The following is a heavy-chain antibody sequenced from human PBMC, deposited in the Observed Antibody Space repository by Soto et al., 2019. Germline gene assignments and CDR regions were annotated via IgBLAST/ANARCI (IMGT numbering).Heavy chain of an antibody. D-gene: IGHD6-13*01. CDR1: GGSISSNY. CDR3: ARYRREAVAGYTLDN. Sequence: SETPSLTCTVSGGSISSNYWTWIRQPPGKGLEWIGYVYNSGSTNYNPSLKSRVTISEDTSKSQFSLKVNSMTAADTAVYYCARYRREAVAGYTLDNWGQGILVTVSS. J-gene: IGHJ4*02. V-gene: IGHV4-59*01. CDR2: VYNSGST.